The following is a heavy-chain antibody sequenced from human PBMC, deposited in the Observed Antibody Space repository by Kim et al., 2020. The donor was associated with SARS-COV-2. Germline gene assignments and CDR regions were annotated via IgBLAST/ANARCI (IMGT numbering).Heavy chain of an antibody. V-gene: IGHV3-11*01. CDR2: VSMTGST. CDR3: ARGGIRSYGYPWFDH. Sequence: GGSLRLSCAASGFTFTEYYLAWIRQAPGKGLEWVSYVSMTGSTFYAESLKGRFTISRDIAKNSLDLQLNSPRVDDTAVYFCARGGIRSYGYPWFDHWGPG. D-gene: IGHD5-18*01. J-gene: IGHJ5*02. CDR1: GFTFTEYY.